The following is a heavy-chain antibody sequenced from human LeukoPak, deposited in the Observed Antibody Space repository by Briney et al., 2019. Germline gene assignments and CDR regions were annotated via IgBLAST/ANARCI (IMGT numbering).Heavy chain of an antibody. J-gene: IGHJ4*02. CDR1: GGSISSYY. D-gene: IGHD1-26*01. CDR3: ARRVGDKDYFDY. CDR2: IYYSGST. V-gene: IGHV4-59*01. Sequence: SETLSLTCTVSGGSISSYYWSWLRQPPGKGLEWIAYIYYSGSTNYNPSLKSRVTISVDTSNNQFSLKLSSVTAADTAVYYCARRVGDKDYFDYWGQGTLVTVSS.